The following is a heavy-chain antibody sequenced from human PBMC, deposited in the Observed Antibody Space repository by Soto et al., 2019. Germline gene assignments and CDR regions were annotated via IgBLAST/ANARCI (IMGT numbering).Heavy chain of an antibody. Sequence: QVQLVESGGGVVQPGRSLRLSCAASGFTFTTYAIHWVRQAPGKGLEWVAVISNDGRGKYYADSVKGRFTISRDNSKNTLHLQMNSLRSHDTAVYYCAREQCFGGGRSCYYFDFWGQGTLVTVSS. CDR1: GFTFTTYA. V-gene: IGHV3-30*04. D-gene: IGHD2-15*01. CDR3: AREQCFGGGRSCYYFDF. CDR2: ISNDGRGK. J-gene: IGHJ4*02.